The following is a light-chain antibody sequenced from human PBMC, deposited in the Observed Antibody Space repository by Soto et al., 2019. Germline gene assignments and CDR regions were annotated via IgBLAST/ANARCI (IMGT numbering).Light chain of an antibody. CDR1: QTISSW. CDR3: QHYNSYSEA. J-gene: IGKJ1*01. CDR2: KAS. V-gene: IGKV1-5*03. Sequence: DIKMTQSPSTLSGFVGDRVTITCRARQTISSWLAWYQQKPGKAPKLLIYKASTLKSGAPSRFSGSGSGTEFTLTISSLQPDDFATYYCQHYNSYSEAFGQGTKVELK.